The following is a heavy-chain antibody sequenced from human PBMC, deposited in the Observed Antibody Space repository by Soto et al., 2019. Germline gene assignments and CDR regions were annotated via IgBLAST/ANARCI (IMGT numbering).Heavy chain of an antibody. CDR3: ARDQSNYYYRLDV. CDR1: GGSISGYY. CDR2: IDYYGST. Sequence: SETLSLTCTVSGGSISGYYWSWIRQPPGKRLEWIGYIDYYGSTNYNPSLKSRVTISVDTSKKQFSLNLGSVTAADTAVYYCARDQSNYYYRLDVWGQGTTVTVSS. V-gene: IGHV4-59*01. J-gene: IGHJ6*02.